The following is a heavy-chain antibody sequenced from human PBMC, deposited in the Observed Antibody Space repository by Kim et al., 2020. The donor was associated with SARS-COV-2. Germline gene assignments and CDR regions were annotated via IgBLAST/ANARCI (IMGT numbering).Heavy chain of an antibody. CDR1: GDSISSSSYY. D-gene: IGHD2-8*02. J-gene: IGHJ3*02. V-gene: IGHV4-39*01. CDR2: IYYSGSA. Sequence: SETLSLTCTVSGDSISSSSYYWAWIRQPPGKGLEWIGNIYYSGSAYYNPSLKSRVTIFVDTSKNQFSLKVNSVTAEDTAVYFCARLYDWWKSFDIWGQGTMVTVSS. CDR3: ARLYDWWKSFDI.